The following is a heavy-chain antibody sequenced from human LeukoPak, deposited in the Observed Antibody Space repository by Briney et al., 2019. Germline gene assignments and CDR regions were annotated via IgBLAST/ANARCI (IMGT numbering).Heavy chain of an antibody. V-gene: IGHV4-4*09. Sequence: SETLSLTCTVSGGSISSYYWSWIRQPPGKGLEWIGYIYTSGSTNYNPSLKSRVTISVDTSKNQLSLKLSSVTAADTAVYYCARQAGLSAYFDYWGQGTLVTVSS. CDR2: IYTSGST. CDR3: ARQAGLSAYFDY. J-gene: IGHJ4*02. D-gene: IGHD3/OR15-3a*01. CDR1: GGSISSYY.